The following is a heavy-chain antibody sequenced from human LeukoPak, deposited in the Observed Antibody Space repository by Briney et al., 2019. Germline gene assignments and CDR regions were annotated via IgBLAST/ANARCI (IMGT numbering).Heavy chain of an antibody. Sequence: GESLNISCQASGYSFTTYWIAWVRQMPEKGLEWMGIIYPGDSDTRYSPSFQGQVTISADKSISTAYLQWSSLKASDTAMYYCARHHYDILTGYYTGDYWGQGTLVTVSS. V-gene: IGHV5-51*01. D-gene: IGHD3-9*01. CDR1: GYSFTTYW. CDR3: ARHHYDILTGYYTGDY. CDR2: IYPGDSDT. J-gene: IGHJ4*02.